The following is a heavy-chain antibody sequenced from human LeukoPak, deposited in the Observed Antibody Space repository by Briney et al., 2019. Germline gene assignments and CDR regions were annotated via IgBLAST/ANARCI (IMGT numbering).Heavy chain of an antibody. D-gene: IGHD2-21*01. J-gene: IGHJ4*02. CDR3: AKAPVTSCRGAYCYPFDS. Sequence: GGSLRLSCAASGITFSSYGMSWVRQTPGKGLEWVAATSSSDAGTYHADSVRGRFTISRDNSKSTLYLQMNSLRAEDAAVYFCAKAPVTSCRGAYCYPFDSWGQGTLVTVSS. V-gene: IGHV3-23*01. CDR1: GITFSSYG. CDR2: TSSSDAGT.